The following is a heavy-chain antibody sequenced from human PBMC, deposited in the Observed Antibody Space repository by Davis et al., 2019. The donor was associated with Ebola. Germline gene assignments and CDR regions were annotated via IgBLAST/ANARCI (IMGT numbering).Heavy chain of an antibody. Sequence: GESLKISCRGSGYIFTSYWIGWVRQMPGKGLDWMGIIYPSDSYTRDSPALQGEVTISVDKSISTAYLQLNSLKASDTAIYYCATTTSNIPGYVGAFDVWGQGTMVTVSS. CDR1: GYIFTSYW. J-gene: IGHJ3*01. D-gene: IGHD2-2*02. V-gene: IGHV5-51*01. CDR3: ATTTSNIPGYVGAFDV. CDR2: IYPSDSYT.